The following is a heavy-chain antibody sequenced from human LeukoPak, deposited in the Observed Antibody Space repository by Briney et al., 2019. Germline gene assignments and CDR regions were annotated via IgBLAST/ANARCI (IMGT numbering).Heavy chain of an antibody. CDR1: GYSISSGYY. D-gene: IGHD6-19*01. CDR3: ARLSAYSSGWYKTDAFDI. V-gene: IGHV4-38-2*02. J-gene: IGHJ3*02. CDR2: IYHSGST. Sequence: SETLSLTCTVSGYSISSGYYWGWIRQPPGKGLEWIGSIYHSGSTYYNPSLKSRVTISVDTSKNQFSLKLSSVTAADTAVYYCARLSAYSSGWYKTDAFDIWGQGTMVTVSS.